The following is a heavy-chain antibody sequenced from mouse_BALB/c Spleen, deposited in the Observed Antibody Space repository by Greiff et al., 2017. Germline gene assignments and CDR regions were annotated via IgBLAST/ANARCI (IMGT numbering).Heavy chain of an antibody. D-gene: IGHD2-4*01. CDR3: ARDYDCGFAY. CDR1: GYSFTGYF. Sequence: VQLQQSGPELVKPGASVKISCKASGYSFTGYFMNWVMQSHGKSLEWIGRINPYNGDTFYNQKFKGKATLTVDKSSSTAHMELRSLASEDSAVYYCARDYDCGFAYGGQGTLVTVSA. V-gene: IGHV1-20*02. J-gene: IGHJ3*01. CDR2: INPYNGDT.